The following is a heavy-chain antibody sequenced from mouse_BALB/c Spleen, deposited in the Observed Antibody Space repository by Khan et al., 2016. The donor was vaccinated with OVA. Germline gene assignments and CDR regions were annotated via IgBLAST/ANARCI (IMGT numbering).Heavy chain of an antibody. D-gene: IGHD1-1*01. CDR1: GYSITSGYA. V-gene: IGHV3-2*02. CDR3: ARKNYYGYAMDY. Sequence: VQLKESGPGLVKPSQSLSLTCTVTGYSITSGYAWNWIRQFPGNKLEWMGYISYSGSTSYNPSLRSRITFTRDTSKNQFFLQLNSVTTEDTATYYGARKNYYGYAMDYWGQGTSVTVSS. CDR2: ISYSGST. J-gene: IGHJ4*01.